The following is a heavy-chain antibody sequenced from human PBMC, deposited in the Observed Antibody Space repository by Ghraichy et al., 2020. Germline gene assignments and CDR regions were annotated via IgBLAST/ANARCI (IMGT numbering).Heavy chain of an antibody. Sequence: GGSLRLSCEASGFTFSTYAMHWVRQAPGKGLEWVAVISNDGSNKYFADSVKGRFTISRDNSKNTLYLQMNSLRAEDTAVYFCSRAEYSSSSVYYGIDVWGQGTTFTVSS. V-gene: IGHV3-30-3*01. CDR1: GFTFSTYA. CDR3: SRAEYSSSSVYYGIDV. CDR2: ISNDGSNK. D-gene: IGHD6-6*01. J-gene: IGHJ6*02.